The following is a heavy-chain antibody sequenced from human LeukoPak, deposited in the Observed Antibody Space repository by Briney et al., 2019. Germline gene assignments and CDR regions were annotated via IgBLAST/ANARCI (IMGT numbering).Heavy chain of an antibody. CDR2: ISSSSSYI. D-gene: IGHD2-2*01. V-gene: IGHV3-21*01. CDR1: GFTFSSYS. CDR3: ARVFGPYCSSTSCYFGLVGYYYYMDV. J-gene: IGHJ6*03. Sequence: GGSLRLSCAASGFTFSSYSMNWVRQAPGKGLEWVSSISSSSSYIYYADSVKGRFTISRGNAKNSLYLQMNSLRAEDTAVYYCARVFGPYCSSTSCYFGLVGYYYYMDVWGKGTTVTVSS.